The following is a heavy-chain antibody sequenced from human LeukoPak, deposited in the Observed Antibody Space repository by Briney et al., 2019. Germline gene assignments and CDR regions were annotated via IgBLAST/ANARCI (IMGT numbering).Heavy chain of an antibody. CDR3: AGDRQAXWXTFXGYYYYGVDV. D-gene: IGHD6-6*01. CDR1: GFTFSDYY. CDR2: ISSSDTI. J-gene: IGHJ6*02. Sequence: GGSLRLSCAASGFTFSDYYMSWIRQAPGKGLEWVSHISSSDTIYYGDSVKGRFTVSRDNAKSSLYLQMNSLRAEDTAVYYCAGDRQAXWXTFXGYYYYGVDVWGQGTTVTVSS. V-gene: IGHV3-11*01.